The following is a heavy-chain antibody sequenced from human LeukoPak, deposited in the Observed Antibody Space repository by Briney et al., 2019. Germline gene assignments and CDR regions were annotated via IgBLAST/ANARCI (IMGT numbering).Heavy chain of an antibody. Sequence: PGGSLRLSCTASGFTVTNAWMSWVRQAPGKGLEWVANIKQDGSEKYYVDSVKGRFTISRDNAKNSLYLQMNSLRAEDTAVYYCAREDIVATIHLPYFDYWGQGTLVTVSS. D-gene: IGHD5-12*01. CDR2: IKQDGSEK. V-gene: IGHV3-7*01. J-gene: IGHJ4*02. CDR3: AREDIVATIHLPYFDY. CDR1: GFTVTNAW.